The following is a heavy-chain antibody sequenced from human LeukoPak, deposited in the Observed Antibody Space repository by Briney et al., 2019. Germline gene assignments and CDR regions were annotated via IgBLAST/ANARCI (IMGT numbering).Heavy chain of an antibody. CDR1: GFTFSSYE. V-gene: IGHV3-48*03. J-gene: IGHJ6*04. D-gene: IGHD3-10*02. CDR3: AELGITMIGGV. Sequence: GGSLRLSCAASGFTFSSYEMNWVRQAPGKGLEWVSYISSSGSTICYADSVKGRFTISRDNAKNSLYLQMNSLRAEDTAVHYCAELGITMIGGVWGKGTTVTISS. CDR2: ISSSGSTI.